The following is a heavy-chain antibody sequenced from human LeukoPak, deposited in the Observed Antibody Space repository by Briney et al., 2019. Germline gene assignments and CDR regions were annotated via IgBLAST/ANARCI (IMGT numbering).Heavy chain of an antibody. D-gene: IGHD3-16*02. CDR2: IYYSGST. CDR3: ARHGYDYVWGSYRYYFDY. J-gene: IGHJ4*02. V-gene: IGHV4-59*08. Sequence: SETLSLTCTVSGGSISSYYWSWIRQPPGKGLEWIGYIYYSGSTNYNPSLKSRVTISVDTSKNQLSLKLSSVTAADTAVYYCARHGYDYVWGSYRYYFDYWGQGTLVTVSS. CDR1: GGSISSYY.